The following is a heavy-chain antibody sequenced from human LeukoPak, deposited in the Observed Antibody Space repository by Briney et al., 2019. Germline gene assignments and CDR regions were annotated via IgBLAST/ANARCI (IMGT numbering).Heavy chain of an antibody. Sequence: TGGSLRLSCAGSGFTFSDAWMSWVRQAPGKGLEWVAVVSYGGSNKYYADSVKGRFTISRDNSKNTLYLQMNSLRAEDAAIYYCATIGDRRTGELYRIDYWGQGTLVTVSS. J-gene: IGHJ4*02. CDR3: ATIGDRRTGELYRIDY. D-gene: IGHD7-27*01. CDR1: GFTFSDAW. V-gene: IGHV3-30-3*01. CDR2: VSYGGSNK.